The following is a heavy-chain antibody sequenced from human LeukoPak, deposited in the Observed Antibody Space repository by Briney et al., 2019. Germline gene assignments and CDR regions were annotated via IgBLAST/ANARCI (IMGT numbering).Heavy chain of an antibody. CDR3: ARDPVASPLVAFDI. J-gene: IGHJ3*02. CDR2: IKQDGSEK. V-gene: IGHV3-7*01. CDR1: GFTFSSYW. D-gene: IGHD2-21*01. Sequence: PGGSLRLSCAASGFTFSSYWMSWVRQAPGKGLEWVANIKQDGSEKYYVDSVKGRFTISRVNAKNSLYLQMNSLRAEDTAVYYCARDPVASPLVAFDIWGQGIMVTVSS.